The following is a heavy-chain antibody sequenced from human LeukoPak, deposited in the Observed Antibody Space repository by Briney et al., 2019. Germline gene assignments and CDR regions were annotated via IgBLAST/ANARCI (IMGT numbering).Heavy chain of an antibody. CDR1: GSTFSSHG. V-gene: IGHV3-30*02. J-gene: IGHJ4*02. CDR3: AKDKDSTNWYFDY. Sequence: PGGCLRPSFAAFGSTFSSHGTRWVRQAPGKGLEWVAVIRYDGSNKYYADSVKGRFTISRDNSTNTLYLQMNSLRAEDTAVYYCAKDKDSTNWYFDYWGQGTLVTVSS. D-gene: IGHD2-15*01. CDR2: IRYDGSNK.